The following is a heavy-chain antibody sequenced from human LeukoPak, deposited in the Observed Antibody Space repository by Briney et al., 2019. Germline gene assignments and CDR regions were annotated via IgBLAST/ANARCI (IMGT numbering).Heavy chain of an antibody. CDR2: IYYSGST. V-gene: IGHV4-59*01. Sequence: SETLSLSCTVSSASISGYYGSWIRQPPGKGLEWIGYIYYSGSTNYNPSLKSRVTISVDTSKNQFSLKLSSVTAADTAVYYCARGRLRSDFDYWGQGPLVTVSS. D-gene: IGHD3-10*02. J-gene: IGHJ4*02. CDR1: SASISGYY. CDR3: ARGRLRSDFDY.